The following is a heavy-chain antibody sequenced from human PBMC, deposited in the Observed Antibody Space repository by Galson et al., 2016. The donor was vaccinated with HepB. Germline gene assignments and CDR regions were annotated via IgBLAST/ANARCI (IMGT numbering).Heavy chain of an antibody. Sequence: QSGAEGKKPGESLRISCKGSGYSFTDYWIGWVRQMPGKGLAWMGIIYPGDSHTRYSPSFQGQVTTSADKSISTAYLQWSTLKASDTAIYYCARWLTHDSKILDSDYCGQGTLVTVSS. CDR3: ARWLTHDSKILDSDY. CDR2: IYPGDSHT. V-gene: IGHV5-51*01. D-gene: IGHD3/OR15-3a*01. CDR1: GYSFTDYW. J-gene: IGHJ4*02.